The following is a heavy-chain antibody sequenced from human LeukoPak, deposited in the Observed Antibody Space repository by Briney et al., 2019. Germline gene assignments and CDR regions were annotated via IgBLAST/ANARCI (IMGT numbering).Heavy chain of an antibody. CDR1: GGSFSGYY. CDR3: ARGEYSSGSGDY. V-gene: IGHV4-34*01. J-gene: IGHJ4*02. CDR2: INHSGST. Sequence: SETLSLTCAVYGGSFSGYYWSWIRQPPGKGLEWIGEINHSGSTNYNPSLKSRVTISVDTSKNQFSLKLSSVTAADTAVYYCARGEYSSGSGDYWGQGTLVTVSS. D-gene: IGHD6-19*01.